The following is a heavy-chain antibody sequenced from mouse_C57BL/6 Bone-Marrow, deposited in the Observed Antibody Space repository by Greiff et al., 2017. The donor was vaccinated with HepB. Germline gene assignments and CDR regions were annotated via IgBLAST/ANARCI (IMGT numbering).Heavy chain of an antibody. CDR3: ARRREGYYCGSSPYYFDY. CDR2: IYPRSGNT. Sequence: QVQLQQSGAELARPGASVKLSCKASGYTFTSYGISWVKQRTGQGLEWIGEIYPRSGNTYYNEKFKGKATLTADKSSSTAYMELRSLTSEDSAVYFCARRREGYYCGSSPYYFDYWGQGTTLTVSS. V-gene: IGHV1-81*01. D-gene: IGHD1-1*01. CDR1: GYTFTSYG. J-gene: IGHJ2*01.